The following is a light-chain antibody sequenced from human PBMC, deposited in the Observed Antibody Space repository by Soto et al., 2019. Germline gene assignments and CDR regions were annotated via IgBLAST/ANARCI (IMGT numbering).Light chain of an antibody. J-gene: IGLJ3*02. CDR1: SSDVGGYNH. V-gene: IGLV2-14*01. CDR2: EVS. Sequence: QPVLTQPASVSGSPGHSITISCTGTSSDVGGYNHVSWYQQHPGKVPKLMIYEVSNRPSGVSNRFSGSKSGDSASLTISGLQPEDEANYYCTSYTSTRTWVFGGGTQLTVL. CDR3: TSYTSTRTWV.